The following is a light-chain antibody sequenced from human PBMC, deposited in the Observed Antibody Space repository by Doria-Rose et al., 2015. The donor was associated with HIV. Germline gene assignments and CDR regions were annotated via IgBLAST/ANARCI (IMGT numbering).Light chain of an antibody. CDR3: QQYSQWPPYT. V-gene: IGKV3-15*01. Sequence: VTLSVSPGERATLSCRASQGIGSDLAWYQQKPGQAPRLLIYRASIRATGIPPRFTGGGSGTEFTLTISSLRSEDFAVYFCQQYSQWPPYTFGQGTKLEVK. CDR2: RAS. CDR1: QGIGSD. J-gene: IGKJ2*01.